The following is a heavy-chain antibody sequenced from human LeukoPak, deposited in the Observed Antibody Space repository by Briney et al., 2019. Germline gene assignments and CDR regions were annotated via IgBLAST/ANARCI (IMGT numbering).Heavy chain of an antibody. CDR2: ISSTNTYI. CDR3: ARGLEDYGDYGKSFDY. J-gene: IGHJ4*02. D-gene: IGHD4-17*01. Sequence: GGSLRLSCAASGFTFSSYSMNWVRQAPGKGLEWVSSISSTNTYIYYADSVKGRFTVSRDIAESSLYLQMDSLRVEDSAVYYCARGLEDYGDYGKSFDYWGQGTLVTVSS. CDR1: GFTFSSYS. V-gene: IGHV3-21*06.